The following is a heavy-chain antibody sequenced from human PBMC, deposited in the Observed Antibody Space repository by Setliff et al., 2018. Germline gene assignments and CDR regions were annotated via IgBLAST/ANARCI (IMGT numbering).Heavy chain of an antibody. V-gene: IGHV4-39*01. Sequence: SETLSLTCTVSGDSISRSTYYWGWIRQSPGKGLDWIGTVDHSGNTFYNPSLKSRVTISVDTSKNQFSLKLSSVTAADTAVYYCARGYCNSVGCFFAGWFDPWGQGTLVTVSS. CDR1: GDSISRSTYY. CDR3: ARGYCNSVGCFFAGWFDP. CDR2: VDHSGNT. D-gene: IGHD2-2*01. J-gene: IGHJ5*02.